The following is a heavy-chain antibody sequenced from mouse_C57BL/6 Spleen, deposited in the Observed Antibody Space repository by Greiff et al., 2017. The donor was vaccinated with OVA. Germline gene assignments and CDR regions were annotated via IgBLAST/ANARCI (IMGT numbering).Heavy chain of an antibody. CDR2: IDPETGGT. D-gene: IGHD2-3*01. CDR3: TTGDGPDFDY. Sequence: QVQLKQSGAELVRPGASVTLSCKASGYTFTDYEMHWVKQTPVHGLEWIGAIDPETGGTAYNQKFKGKAILTADKSSSTAYMELRSLTSEDSAVYYCTTGDGPDFDYWGQGTTLTVSS. J-gene: IGHJ2*01. V-gene: IGHV1-15*01. CDR1: GYTFTDYE.